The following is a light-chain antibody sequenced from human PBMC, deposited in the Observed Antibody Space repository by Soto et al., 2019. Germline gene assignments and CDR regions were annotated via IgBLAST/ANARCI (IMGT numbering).Light chain of an antibody. Sequence: DIQMTQSPSTLSASVGDRVTITCRASQSISSWLAWYQQKPGKATKLLIYKASSLESGVPSRFSGSGSGTEFTLTISSLQPDDFATYYCQQYNSYSLFTFGPGTKVYIK. CDR2: KAS. J-gene: IGKJ3*01. CDR1: QSISSW. CDR3: QQYNSYSLFT. V-gene: IGKV1-5*03.